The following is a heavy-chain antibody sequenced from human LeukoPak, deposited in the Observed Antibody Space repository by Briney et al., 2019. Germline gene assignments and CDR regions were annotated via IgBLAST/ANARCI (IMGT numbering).Heavy chain of an antibody. CDR1: GFTVSSNY. D-gene: IGHD2-15*01. J-gene: IGHJ6*02. CDR3: AKAGVAATHDYYYYGMDV. V-gene: IGHV3-30*18. CDR2: ISYDGSNK. Sequence: GGSLRLSCAASGFTVSSNYMNWVRQAPGKGLEWVAVISYDGSNKYYADSVKGRFTISRDNSKNTLYLQMNSLRAEDTAVYYCAKAGVAATHDYYYYGMDVWGQGTTVTVSS.